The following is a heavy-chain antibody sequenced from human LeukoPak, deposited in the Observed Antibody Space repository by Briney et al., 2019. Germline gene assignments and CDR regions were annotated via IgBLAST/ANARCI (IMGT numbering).Heavy chain of an antibody. CDR1: GFSIGTGYS. Sequence: SETLSLTCSVSGFSIGTGYSWGWIRQPPGKGLEWIGTIYHRGNTYYNPSLMSRVTISLDTSKNQFSLRLTSVTAADTAMYYCATQEVAYYVNRAPGAFDIWGRGTMVAVAS. CDR2: IYHRGNT. D-gene: IGHD3-10*02. V-gene: IGHV4-38-2*01. CDR3: ATQEVAYYVNRAPGAFDI. J-gene: IGHJ3*02.